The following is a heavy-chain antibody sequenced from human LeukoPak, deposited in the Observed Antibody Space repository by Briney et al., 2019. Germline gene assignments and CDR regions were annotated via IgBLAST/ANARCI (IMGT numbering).Heavy chain of an antibody. Sequence: GGSLPLSCAASGFTVTTNYMTWVRQAPGKGLEWVSIIYSGGYTDYADSVKGRFTISRDNSKNTLDLQMNSLRAEDTAVYYCARRLEYSGSKGVFDYWGEGPLDTVSS. J-gene: IGHJ4*02. D-gene: IGHD1-26*01. CDR1: GFTVTTNY. V-gene: IGHV3-66*01. CDR3: ARRLEYSGSKGVFDY. CDR2: IYSGGYT.